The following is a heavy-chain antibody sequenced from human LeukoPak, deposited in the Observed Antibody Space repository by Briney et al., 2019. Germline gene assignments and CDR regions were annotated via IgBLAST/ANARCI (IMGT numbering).Heavy chain of an antibody. CDR2: IYYGGST. D-gene: IGHD3-22*01. J-gene: IGHJ4*02. V-gene: IGHV4-59*01. CDR1: GGSISSYY. Sequence: SETLSLTCTVSGGSISSYYWSWIRQPPGKGLEWIGYIYYGGSTNYNPSLKSRVTISVDTSKNQFSLKLSSVTAADTAVYYCARGRTPDYYDSSGYQRRFDYWGQGTLVTVSS. CDR3: ARGRTPDYYDSSGYQRRFDY.